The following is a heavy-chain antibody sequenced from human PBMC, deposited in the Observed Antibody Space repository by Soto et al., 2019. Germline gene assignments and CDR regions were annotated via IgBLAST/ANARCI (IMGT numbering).Heavy chain of an antibody. CDR2: IIPVFAKA. V-gene: IGHV1-69*06. Sequence: QVQLMQSGAEVKKPGSSVKVSCKASGGTFSTFAVTWVRQAPGQGLEWMGGIIPVFAKATYARKFQGRLTITADRSTPTAFMDLSGLSSEHTAVYYCAREPSKGDNWKHVGWFDHWGQGTLVTVSS. J-gene: IGHJ5*02. D-gene: IGHD1-20*01. CDR3: AREPSKGDNWKHVGWFDH. CDR1: GGTFSTFA.